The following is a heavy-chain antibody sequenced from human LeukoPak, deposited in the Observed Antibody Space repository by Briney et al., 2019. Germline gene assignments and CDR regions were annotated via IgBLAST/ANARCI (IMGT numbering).Heavy chain of an antibody. V-gene: IGHV1-46*01. CDR3: AREPITDDAFDI. CDR2: INPSGGST. J-gene: IGHJ3*02. Sequence: ASVKVSCKASGYTFSNYYIHWVRQAPGQGLEWMGIINPSGGSTSYAQKFQGRVTMTRDTSTSTVYIELSSLRSEDTAVYYCAREPITDDAFDIWGQGTMATVSS. D-gene: IGHD1-14*01. CDR1: GYTFSNYY.